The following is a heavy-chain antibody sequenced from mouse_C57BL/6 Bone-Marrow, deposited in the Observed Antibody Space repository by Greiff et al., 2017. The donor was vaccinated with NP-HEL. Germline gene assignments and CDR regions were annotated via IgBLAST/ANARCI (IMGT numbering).Heavy chain of an antibody. CDR2: IYPGGGYT. CDR1: GYTFTNYW. D-gene: IGHD1-1*01. V-gene: IGHV1-63*01. J-gene: IGHJ3*01. CDR3: ARSGTTVVAPFAY. Sequence: VQLQQSGAELVRPGTSVKMSCKASGYTFTNYWIGWAKQRPGHGLEWIGDIYPGGGYTNYNEKFKGKATLTADKSSSTAYMQFSSLTSEDSAIYYCARSGTTVVAPFAYWGQGTLVTVSA.